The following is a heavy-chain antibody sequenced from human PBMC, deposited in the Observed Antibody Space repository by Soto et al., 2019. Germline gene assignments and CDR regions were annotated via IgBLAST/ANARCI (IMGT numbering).Heavy chain of an antibody. J-gene: IGHJ6*02. CDR1: GYSFTSYC. CDR3: ARQGGYCSGGSCYFRYYGMDV. CDR2: IYPGDSDT. D-gene: IGHD2-15*01. V-gene: IGHV5-51*01. Sequence: HGEALKTSCKGSGYSFTSYCIGWGRQMPGKGLEVRGIIYPGDSDTRYSPSFQGQVTISADKSISTAYLQWSSLKASDTAMYYCARQGGYCSGGSCYFRYYGMDVWGQGTTVTAP.